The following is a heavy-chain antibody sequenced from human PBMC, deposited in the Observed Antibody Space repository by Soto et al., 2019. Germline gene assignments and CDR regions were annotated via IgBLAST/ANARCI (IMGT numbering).Heavy chain of an antibody. V-gene: IGHV3-23*01. CDR3: AKDQPFRFYGGNSAAFDI. J-gene: IGHJ3*02. D-gene: IGHD4-17*01. CDR1: VFTFSSYA. CDR2: ISGSGGST. Sequence: PGGSLRLSCAASVFTFSSYAMSLVRQAPGKGLEWVSAISGSGGSTYYADSVKGRFTISRYNSKNTLYLQMNSLRAEDTAVYYCAKDQPFRFYGGNSAAFDIWGKGTMVTVSS.